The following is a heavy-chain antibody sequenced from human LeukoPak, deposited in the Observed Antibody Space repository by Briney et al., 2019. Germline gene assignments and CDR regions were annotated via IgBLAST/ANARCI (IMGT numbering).Heavy chain of an antibody. D-gene: IGHD3-10*01. Sequence: SETLSLTCTVSGGSISSSSYYWGWIRQPPGKGLEWIGSIYYSGSTYYNPSLKSRVTISVDTSKNQFSLKLSSVTAADTAVYYCARSNGSGSYYNRGTWDYWGQGTLVTVSS. J-gene: IGHJ4*02. CDR1: GGSISSSSYY. CDR3: ARSNGSGSYYNRGTWDY. CDR2: IYYSGST. V-gene: IGHV4-39*07.